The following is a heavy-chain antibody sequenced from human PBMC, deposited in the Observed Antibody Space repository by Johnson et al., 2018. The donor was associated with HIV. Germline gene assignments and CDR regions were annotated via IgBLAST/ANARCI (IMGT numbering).Heavy chain of an antibody. CDR1: KFTFNSYT. Sequence: QVQLVESGGGVVQPGRSLRLSCAASKFTFNSYTLHWVRQAPGKGLEWVAVISYDGSNTYYADSVKGRFTISRDNSKNTLYLQMISLRAEDTAVYYCARGRVKFARVVVVARPAFDIWGQGTMVTVSS. D-gene: IGHD2-15*01. J-gene: IGHJ3*02. V-gene: IGHV3-30*04. CDR3: ARGRVKFARVVVVARPAFDI. CDR2: ISYDGSNT.